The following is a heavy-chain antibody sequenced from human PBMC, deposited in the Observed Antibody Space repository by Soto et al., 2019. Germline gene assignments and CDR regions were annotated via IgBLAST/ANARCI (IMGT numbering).Heavy chain of an antibody. V-gene: IGHV1-3*01. Sequence: ASVKVSCKASGYTFTSYAMHWVRQAPGQRLEWMGWINAGNGNTKYSQKFQGRVTITRDTSASTAYMELSSLRSEDTAVYYCARSVNYDFWSGYFLDYWGQGTLVTVSS. J-gene: IGHJ4*02. CDR3: ARSVNYDFWSGYFLDY. CDR2: INAGNGNT. D-gene: IGHD3-3*01. CDR1: GYTFTSYA.